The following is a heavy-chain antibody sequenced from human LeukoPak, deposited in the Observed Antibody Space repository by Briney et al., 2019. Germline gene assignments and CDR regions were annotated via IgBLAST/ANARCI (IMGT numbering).Heavy chain of an antibody. Sequence: GGSLRLSCAASGFTFSSYGMHWVRQAPGKGLEWVAVISYDGSNKYYADSVKGRFTISRDNSKNTLYLQMNSLRAEDTAAYYCAKDLATYCGGDCYYYGMDVWGQGTTVTVSS. D-gene: IGHD2-21*01. CDR2: ISYDGSNK. V-gene: IGHV3-30*18. CDR3: AKDLATYCGGDCYYYGMDV. CDR1: GFTFSSYG. J-gene: IGHJ6*02.